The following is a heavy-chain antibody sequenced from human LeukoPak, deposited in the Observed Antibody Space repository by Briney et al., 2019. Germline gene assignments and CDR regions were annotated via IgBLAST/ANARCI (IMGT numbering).Heavy chain of an antibody. CDR2: INPNSGGT. J-gene: IGHJ3*02. V-gene: IGHV1-2*06. CDR3: AIYYGSGSYWEAFDI. Sequence: ASVKVSCKAFGYTFTGYYMHWVRQAPGQGLEWMGRINPNSGGTNYAQKFQGRVTMTRDTSISTAYMELSRLRSDDTAVYYCAIYYGSGSYWEAFDIWGQGTMVTVSS. D-gene: IGHD3-10*01. CDR1: GYTFTGYY.